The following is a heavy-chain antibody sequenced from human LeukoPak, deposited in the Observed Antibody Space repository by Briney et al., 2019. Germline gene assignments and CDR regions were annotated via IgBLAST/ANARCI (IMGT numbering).Heavy chain of an antibody. CDR1: GGSITTHDNY. D-gene: IGHD3-3*01. J-gene: IGHJ4*02. Sequence: SETLSLTCTVSGGSITTHDNYWGWLRQPPGTGREWLGSISYSGNTYYSPSLQSRVTMSVDTSMHNFTLKLSAVAAADTAVYYCARLYFGFWSGYSDYWGQGTLVTVSS. CDR2: ISYSGNT. CDR3: ARLYFGFWSGYSDY. V-gene: IGHV4-39*02.